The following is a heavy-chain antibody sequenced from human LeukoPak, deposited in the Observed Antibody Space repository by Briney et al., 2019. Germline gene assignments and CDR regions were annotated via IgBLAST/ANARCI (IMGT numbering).Heavy chain of an antibody. CDR2: ISAYNGNT. CDR1: GYTFTSYG. CDR3: ARSEATDGTTGFDY. V-gene: IGHV1-18*04. D-gene: IGHD1-1*01. J-gene: IGHJ4*02. Sequence: ASVKVSCKASGYTFTSYGISWVRQAPGQGLEWMGWISAYNGNTNYAQKLQGRVTMTTDTSTSTAYMELRSLRSDDTAVYYCARSEATDGTTGFDYWGQGTLVTVSS.